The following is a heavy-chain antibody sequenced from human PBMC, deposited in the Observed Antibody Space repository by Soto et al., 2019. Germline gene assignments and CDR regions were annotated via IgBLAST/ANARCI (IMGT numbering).Heavy chain of an antibody. CDR2: INSDGSTT. J-gene: IGHJ5*02. D-gene: IGHD3-3*01. V-gene: IGHV3-74*01. CDR3: ALFGVLIYPEA. CDR1: GFTFSTYW. Sequence: EVQLVESGGGLVQPGGSLRLSCAASGFTFSTYWMHWVRQVPGKGLVWVSRINSDGSTTDYTDSVKGRFTISRDNAKNTLYLQMNNLRAEDTALYYCALFGVLIYPEAWGQVTLVTVSS.